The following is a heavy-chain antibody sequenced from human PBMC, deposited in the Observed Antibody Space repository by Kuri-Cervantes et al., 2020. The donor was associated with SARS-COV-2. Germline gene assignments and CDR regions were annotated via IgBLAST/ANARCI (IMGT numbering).Heavy chain of an antibody. Sequence: LSLTCAASGFNFSRTDMHWVRQAPGKGLEWVAVISHDGKNKKCIASVKGRFTISRDNSKNTLFLEMNSLRPEDTALYYCARVGLNYHNHGTGDMGFDHWGQGTLVTDSS. CDR1: GFNFSRTD. CDR3: ARVGLNYHNHGTGDMGFDH. CDR2: ISHDGKNK. J-gene: IGHJ4*02. V-gene: IGHV3-30*03. D-gene: IGHD3/OR15-3a*01.